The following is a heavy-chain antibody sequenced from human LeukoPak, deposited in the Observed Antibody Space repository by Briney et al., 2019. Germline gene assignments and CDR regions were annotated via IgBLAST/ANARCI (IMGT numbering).Heavy chain of an antibody. D-gene: IGHD2-21*01. CDR3: AKVAVAYCGGDCYTEFDY. CDR2: ISGSGGST. Sequence: GGSLRLSCAASGFTFSSYAMSWVRQAPGKGLEWVSAISGSGGSTYYADSVKGRFTISRDNSKNTLYLQMNSQRAEDTAVYYCAKVAVAYCGGDCYTEFDYWGQGTLVTVSS. J-gene: IGHJ4*02. CDR1: GFTFSSYA. V-gene: IGHV3-23*01.